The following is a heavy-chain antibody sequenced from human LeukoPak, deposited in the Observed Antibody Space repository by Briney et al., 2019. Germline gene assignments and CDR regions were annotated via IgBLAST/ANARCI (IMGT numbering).Heavy chain of an antibody. CDR1: GYSISSGYY. V-gene: IGHV4-38-2*02. Sequence: SETLSLTCTVSGYSISSGYYWGWIRQPPGKGLEWIGEIYHSGSTNYNPSLKSRVTISVDKSKNQFSLKLSSVTAADTAVYYCATKTTSIAAAGTDYWGQGTLVTVSS. J-gene: IGHJ4*02. CDR3: ATKTTSIAAAGTDY. D-gene: IGHD6-13*01. CDR2: IYHSGST.